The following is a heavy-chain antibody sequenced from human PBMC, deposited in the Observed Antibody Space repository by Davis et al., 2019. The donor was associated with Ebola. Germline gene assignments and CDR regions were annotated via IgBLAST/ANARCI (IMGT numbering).Heavy chain of an antibody. CDR2: ISAYNGNT. CDR3: ARDLGSAGNY. Sequence: AASVKVSCKASGYTFTSYGISWVRQAPGQGLEWMGWISAYNGNTNYAQKLQGRVTMTTDKSTSTAYMELSSLRSEDTAVYYCARDLGSAGNYWGQGTLVTVSS. J-gene: IGHJ4*02. CDR1: GYTFTSYG. V-gene: IGHV1-18*01. D-gene: IGHD1-14*01.